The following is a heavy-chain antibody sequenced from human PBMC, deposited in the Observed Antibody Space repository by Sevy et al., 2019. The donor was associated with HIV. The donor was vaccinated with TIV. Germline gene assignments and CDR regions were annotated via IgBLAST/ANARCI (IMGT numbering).Heavy chain of an antibody. CDR3: ARGPPPFYGMDV. CDR1: GFTFSSYN. CDR2: ITSTSDYI. V-gene: IGHV3-21*06. J-gene: IGHJ6*02. Sequence: GGSLRLSCAASGFTFSSYNMNWVRQAPGKGLEWVSSITSTSDYICYADSLKGGCTISRDNAKTLLYLQMNSLGAEDTAVYYCARGPPPFYGMDVWGQGTTVTVSS.